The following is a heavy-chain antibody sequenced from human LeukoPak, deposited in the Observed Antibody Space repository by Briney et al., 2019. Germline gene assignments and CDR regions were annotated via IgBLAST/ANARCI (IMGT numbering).Heavy chain of an antibody. J-gene: IGHJ5*02. V-gene: IGHV4-59*01. CDR1: GVSISSYY. CDR3: AIHPTSMTRVTKGWFDP. D-gene: IGHD4-17*01. CDR2: IYYSGST. Sequence: SETLSLTCTVSGVSISSYYWSWIRQPPGKGLEWIGYIYYSGSTNYNPSLKSRVTISLDTSKNRFSLKLTSVTAADTAVYYCAIHPTSMTRVTKGWFDPWGQGTLVTVSS.